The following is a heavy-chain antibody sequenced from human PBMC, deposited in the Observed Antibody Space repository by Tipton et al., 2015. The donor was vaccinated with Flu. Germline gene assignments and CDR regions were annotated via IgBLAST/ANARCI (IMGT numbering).Heavy chain of an antibody. CDR1: GFTFGDYA. J-gene: IGHJ4*02. CDR3: TRDQGYYGSGSYYNFH. CDR2: IRSKAYGGTT. Sequence: SLRLSCTASGFTFGDYAMSWVRQAPGKGLEWVGFIRSKAYGGTTEYAASVKGRFTISRDDSKSIAYLQMNSLKTEDTAVYYCTRDQGYYGSGSYYNFHWGQGTLVPVSS. V-gene: IGHV3-49*04. D-gene: IGHD3-10*01.